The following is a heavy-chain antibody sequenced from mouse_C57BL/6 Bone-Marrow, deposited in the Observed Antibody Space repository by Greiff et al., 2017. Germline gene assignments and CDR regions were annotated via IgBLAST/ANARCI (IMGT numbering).Heavy chain of an antibody. J-gene: IGHJ4*01. CDR3: AKHWEGYAMDY. CDR1: GFTFSDYG. CDR2: ISSGGSTI. D-gene: IGHD4-1*01. Sequence: EVMLVESGGGLVKPGGSLKLSCAASGFTFSDYGMHWVRQAPEKGLEWVAYISSGGSTIYYADTVKGRFTISRDNAKNTLFLQMTSLRSEDTAMYYCAKHWEGYAMDYWGQGTSVTVSS. V-gene: IGHV5-17*01.